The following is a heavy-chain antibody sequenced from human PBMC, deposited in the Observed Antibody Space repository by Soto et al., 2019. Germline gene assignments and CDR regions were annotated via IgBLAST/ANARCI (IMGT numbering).Heavy chain of an antibody. D-gene: IGHD4-17*01. CDR3: ARRGLRYALYYFDY. CDR1: GGTFSSYA. V-gene: IGHV1-69*13. J-gene: IGHJ4*02. Sequence: ASVKVSCKASGGTFSSYAISWVRQAPGQGLEWMGGIIPIFGTANYAQKFQGRVTITADESTSTAYMELSSLRSEDTAVYYCARRGLRYALYYFDYWGQGTLVTVSS. CDR2: IIPIFGTA.